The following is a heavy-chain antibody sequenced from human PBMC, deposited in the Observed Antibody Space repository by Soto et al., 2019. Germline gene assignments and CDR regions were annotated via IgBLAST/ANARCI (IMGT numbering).Heavy chain of an antibody. J-gene: IGHJ6*02. V-gene: IGHV3-33*01. CDR1: GFTFSSYG. CDR3: ARSRLGPRKDYYYGMDV. D-gene: IGHD6-19*01. CDR2: IWYDGSNK. Sequence: GGSLRLSCAASGFTFSSYGMHWVRQAPGKGLEWVAVIWYDGSNKYYADSVKGRFTISRDNSKNTLYLQMNSLRAEDTAVYYCARSRLGPRKDYYYGMDVWGQGTTVTVSS.